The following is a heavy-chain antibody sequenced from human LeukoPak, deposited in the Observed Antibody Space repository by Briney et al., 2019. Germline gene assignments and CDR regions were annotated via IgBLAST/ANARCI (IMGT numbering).Heavy chain of an antibody. CDR1: GGSISSSSYY. CDR2: VYYSGNT. Sequence: SETLSLTCTVSGGSISSSSYYWGWIRQPPRKGLEWIGSVYYSGNTYYNPSLKSRVTMSVDTSKNQFSLKLSSVTAADTAVYYCARLTSQWLVHFWGQGTLVTVSS. J-gene: IGHJ4*02. CDR3: ARLTSQWLVHF. V-gene: IGHV4-39*01. D-gene: IGHD6-19*01.